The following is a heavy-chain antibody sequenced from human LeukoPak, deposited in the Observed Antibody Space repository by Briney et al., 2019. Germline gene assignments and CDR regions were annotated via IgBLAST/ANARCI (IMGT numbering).Heavy chain of an antibody. D-gene: IGHD3-22*01. J-gene: IGHJ4*02. CDR2: IYTSGST. CDR3: AGGKPQKNYYDSSGYYSVGLDY. V-gene: IGHV4-61*02. CDR1: GGSISSGSYY. Sequence: SETLSLTCTVSGGSISSGSYYWSWIRQPAGKGLEWIGRIYTSGSTNYNPSLKSRVTISVDTSKNQFSLKLSSVTAADTAVYYCAGGKPQKNYYDSSGYYSVGLDYWGQGTLVTVSS.